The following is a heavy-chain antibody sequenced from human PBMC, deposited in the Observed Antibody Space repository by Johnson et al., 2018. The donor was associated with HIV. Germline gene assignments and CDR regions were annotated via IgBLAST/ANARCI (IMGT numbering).Heavy chain of an antibody. CDR2: INWNGGST. CDR3: APLGDAFDI. CDR1: GFTFDDYG. J-gene: IGHJ3*02. D-gene: IGHD7-27*01. Sequence: VQLVESGGAVVRPGGSLRLSCTASGFTFDDYGMNWVRQVPGQGLEWVSGINWNGGSTGYADSVKGRFNISRDNAKNSLFLQMNSLRGEDTAVYYCAPLGDAFDIWGQGTMVTVSS. V-gene: IGHV3-20*04.